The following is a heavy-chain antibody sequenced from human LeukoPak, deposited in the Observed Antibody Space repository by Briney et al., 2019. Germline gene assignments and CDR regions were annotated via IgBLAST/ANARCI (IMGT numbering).Heavy chain of an antibody. CDR2: INHSGST. Sequence: PSETLSLTCAVYGGSFSGYYWSWIRQPPGKGLEWIGEINHSGSTNYNPSLKSRVTISVDTSKNQFSLKLSSVTAADTAVYYCAMGSSTSWNNWFDPWGQGTLVTVSS. CDR3: AMGSSTSWNNWFDP. D-gene: IGHD2-2*01. J-gene: IGHJ5*02. V-gene: IGHV4-34*01. CDR1: GGSFSGYY.